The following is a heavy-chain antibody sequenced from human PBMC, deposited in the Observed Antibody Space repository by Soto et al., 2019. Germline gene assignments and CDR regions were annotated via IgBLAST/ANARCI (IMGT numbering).Heavy chain of an antibody. J-gene: IGHJ4*02. CDR1: GGTFSSYA. Sequence: SVKVSCKASGGTFSSYAISWVRQAPGQGLEWMGGIIPIFGTANYAQKFQGRVTITADESTSTAYMELSSLRSEDTAVYYCARDRDYDSSGYYLPFDYWGQGTLVTVPQ. CDR2: IIPIFGTA. D-gene: IGHD3-22*01. V-gene: IGHV1-69*13. CDR3: ARDRDYDSSGYYLPFDY.